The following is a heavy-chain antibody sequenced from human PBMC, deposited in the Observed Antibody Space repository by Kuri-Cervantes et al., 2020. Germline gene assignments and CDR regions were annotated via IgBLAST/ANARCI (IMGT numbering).Heavy chain of an antibody. V-gene: IGHV3-23*01. CDR3: ARGGCSSTSCYYDAFDI. Sequence: GESLKISCAASGFTFSSYAMSWVRQAPGKGLEWVSAISGSGGSTYYADSVKGRFTISRDNSKNTLYLQMNSLRAEDTAVYYCARGGCSSTSCYYDAFDIWGQGTMVTVSS. CDR2: ISGSGGST. CDR1: GFTFSSYA. J-gene: IGHJ3*02. D-gene: IGHD2-2*01.